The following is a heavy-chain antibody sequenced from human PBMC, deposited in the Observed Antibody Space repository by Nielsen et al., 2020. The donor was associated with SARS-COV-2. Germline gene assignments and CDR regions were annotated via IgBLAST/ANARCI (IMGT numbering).Heavy chain of an antibody. CDR3: ARGVLGDYYYYMDV. J-gene: IGHJ6*03. Sequence: SETLSLTCTVSGGSISSYYWSWIRQPPGKGLEWIGYIYYSGSTSYNPSLRSRVTISVDTSKNQFSLKLSSVTAADTAVYYCARGVLGDYYYYMDVWGKGTTVTVSS. V-gene: IGHV4-59*01. CDR1: GGSISSYY. CDR2: IYYSGST.